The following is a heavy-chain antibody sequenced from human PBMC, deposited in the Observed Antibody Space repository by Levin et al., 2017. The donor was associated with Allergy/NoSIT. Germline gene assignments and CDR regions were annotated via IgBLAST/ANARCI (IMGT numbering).Heavy chain of an antibody. CDR1: GGSISSYY. CDR3: ARELLWFGEPGGMDV. D-gene: IGHD3-10*01. J-gene: IGHJ6*02. CDR2: IYYSGST. V-gene: IGHV4-59*01. Sequence: SETLSLTCTVSGGSISSYYWSWIRQPPGKGLEWIGYIYYSGSTNYNPSLKSRVTISVDTSKNQFSLKLSSVTAADTAVYYCARELLWFGEPGGMDVWGQGTTVTVSS.